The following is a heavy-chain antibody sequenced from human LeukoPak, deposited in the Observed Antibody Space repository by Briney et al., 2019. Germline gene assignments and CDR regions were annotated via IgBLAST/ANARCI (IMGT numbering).Heavy chain of an antibody. CDR2: ISSSGSTI. CDR1: GFTFSDYY. J-gene: IGHJ4*02. V-gene: IGHV3-11*04. CDR3: ARDSLGYCSSTGCPTRFDY. Sequence: GGSLRLSCAASGFTFSDYYMSWIRQAPGKGLEWVSYISSSGSTIYYADSVKGRFTIPRDNAKNSLYLQMNSLRAEDTAVYYCARDSLGYCSSTGCPTRFDYWGQGTLVTVSS. D-gene: IGHD2-2*01.